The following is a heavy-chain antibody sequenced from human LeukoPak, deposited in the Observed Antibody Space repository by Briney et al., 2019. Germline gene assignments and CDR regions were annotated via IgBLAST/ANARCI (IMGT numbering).Heavy chain of an antibody. J-gene: IGHJ3*02. D-gene: IGHD5-18*01. V-gene: IGHV3-74*01. CDR2: INSDGSST. Sequence: GGSLRLSCAASGFTFSSYWMHWVRQAPEKGLVWVSRINSDGSSTSYADSVKGRFTISRDNAKSSLYLQMNSLRAEDTAVYYCASFETSMFTRAFDIWGQGTMVTVSS. CDR1: GFTFSSYW. CDR3: ASFETSMFTRAFDI.